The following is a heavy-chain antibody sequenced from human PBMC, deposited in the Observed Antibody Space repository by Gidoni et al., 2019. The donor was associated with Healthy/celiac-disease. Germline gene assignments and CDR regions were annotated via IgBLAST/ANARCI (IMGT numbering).Heavy chain of an antibody. CDR2: IYYSGST. CDR3: ARHNYDSSGYYPYYYFDY. V-gene: IGHV4-39*01. Sequence: QLQLQESGPGLVKPSETLSLTCTVSGGSISSSSYYWGWIRQPPGKGLEWIGSIYYSGSTYYNPSLKSRVTISVDTSKNQFSLKLSSVTAADTAVYYCARHNYDSSGYYPYYYFDYWGQGTLVTVSS. CDR1: GGSISSSSYY. D-gene: IGHD3-22*01. J-gene: IGHJ4*02.